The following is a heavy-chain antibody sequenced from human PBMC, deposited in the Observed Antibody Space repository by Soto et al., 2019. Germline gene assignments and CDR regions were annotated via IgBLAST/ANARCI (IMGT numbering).Heavy chain of an antibody. CDR2: IYYSGST. CDR1: GGSISSGDYY. Sequence: QVQLQESGPGLVKPSQTLSLTCTVSGGSISSGDYYWSWIRQPPGKGLEWIGYIYYSGSTYYNPSLKSRVTISVDTSKHQFSLKLSSVTAADTAVYYCARAISSSLNWFDPWGQGTLVTVSS. D-gene: IGHD6-13*01. V-gene: IGHV4-30-4*01. J-gene: IGHJ5*02. CDR3: ARAISSSLNWFDP.